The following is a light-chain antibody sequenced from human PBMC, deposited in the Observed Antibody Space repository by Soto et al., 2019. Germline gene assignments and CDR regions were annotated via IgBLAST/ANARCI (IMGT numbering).Light chain of an antibody. J-gene: IGKJ1*01. CDR3: QQRSNWPPT. CDR2: DAS. CDR1: QTVSSY. V-gene: IGKV3-11*01. Sequence: EIVMTQSPATLSVSPGERATLSCRASQTVSSYLVWYQQKPGQAPRLLIYDASNRATGIPARFGGRGSGTDFTLTISSLEPEDFAVYYCQQRSNWPPTVGQGNKVDIK.